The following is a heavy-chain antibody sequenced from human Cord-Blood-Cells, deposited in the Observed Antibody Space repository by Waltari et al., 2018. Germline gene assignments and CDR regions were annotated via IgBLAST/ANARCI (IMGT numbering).Heavy chain of an antibody. Sequence: EVQLVESGGGLIQPGGSLRLSCAASGFTVSSNYTSWARQAPGKGLEWVSVIYSGGSTYYADSVKGRFTISRDNSKNTLYLQMNSLRAEDTAVYYCARDQRIPYSSSYWYFDLWGRGTLVTVSS. CDR2: IYSGGST. J-gene: IGHJ2*01. V-gene: IGHV3-53*01. CDR3: ARDQRIPYSSSYWYFDL. D-gene: IGHD6-6*01. CDR1: GFTVSSNY.